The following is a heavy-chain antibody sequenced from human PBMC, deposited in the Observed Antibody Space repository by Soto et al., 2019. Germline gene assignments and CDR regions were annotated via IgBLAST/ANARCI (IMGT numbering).Heavy chain of an antibody. Sequence: GGSLRLSCAASGFTFSSYWMSWVRQAPGKGLEWVANIKQDRSEKYYVDSVKGRFTISRDNAKNSLYLQMNSLRAEDTAVYYCARPKYYYDSSGPPAYWGQGTLVTVSS. V-gene: IGHV3-7*01. CDR3: ARPKYYYDSSGPPAY. CDR2: IKQDRSEK. J-gene: IGHJ4*02. CDR1: GFTFSSYW. D-gene: IGHD3-22*01.